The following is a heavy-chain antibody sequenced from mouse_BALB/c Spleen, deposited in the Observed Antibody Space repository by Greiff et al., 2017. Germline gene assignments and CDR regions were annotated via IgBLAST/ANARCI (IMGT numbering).Heavy chain of an antibody. J-gene: IGHJ4*01. CDR1: GYTFTSYY. CDR3: TRGPDGNYGGGAMDY. D-gene: IGHD2-1*01. V-gene: IGHV1S81*02. Sequence: VQLQQSGAELVKPGASVKLSCKASGYTFTSYYMYWVKQRPGQGLEWIGEINPSNGGTNFNEKFKSKATLTVDKSSSTAYMQLSSLTSEDSAVYYCTRGPDGNYGGGAMDYWGQGTSVTVSS. CDR2: INPSNGGT.